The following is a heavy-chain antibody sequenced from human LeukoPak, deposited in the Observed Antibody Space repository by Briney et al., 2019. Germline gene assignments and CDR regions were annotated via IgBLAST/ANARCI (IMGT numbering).Heavy chain of an antibody. CDR2: IYYSGST. D-gene: IGHD2-2*01. CDR1: GGSISSSSYY. Sequence: SETLSLTCTVSGGSISSSSYYWGWIRRPPGKGLEWIGSIYYSGSTYYNPSLKSRVTISVDTSKNQFSLKLSSVTAADTAVYYCASTLGYCSSTSCLPLGSPSPRYAFDIWGQGTMVTVSS. J-gene: IGHJ3*02. CDR3: ASTLGYCSSTSCLPLGSPSPRYAFDI. V-gene: IGHV4-39*01.